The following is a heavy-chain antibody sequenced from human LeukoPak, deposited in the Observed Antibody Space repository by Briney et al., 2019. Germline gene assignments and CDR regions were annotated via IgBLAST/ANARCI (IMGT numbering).Heavy chain of an antibody. CDR3: ARGGVGLPLDY. CDR1: GGSISSGGYS. CDR2: IYHSGST. V-gene: IGHV4-30-2*01. D-gene: IGHD5-18*01. J-gene: IGHJ4*02. Sequence: PSETLSLTCAVSGGSISSGGYSWSWIRQPPGKGLEWIGYIYHSGSTYYNPSLKSRVTISVDRSKSQFSLRLSSVTAADTAVYYCARGGVGLPLDYWGQGTLVTVSS.